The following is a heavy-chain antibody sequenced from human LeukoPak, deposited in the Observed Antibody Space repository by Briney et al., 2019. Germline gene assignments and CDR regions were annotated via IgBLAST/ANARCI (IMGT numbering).Heavy chain of an antibody. J-gene: IGHJ4*02. CDR1: GFTFSSYA. CDR2: ISGSGGST. Sequence: GGSLRLSCAASGFTFSSYAMSWVRQAPGKGLEWVSAISGSGGSTYYADSVKGRFTISRDNSKNTLYLQMNSLRAEDTAVHYCAKDYYDSSGYRSKDFDYWGQGTLVTVSS. CDR3: AKDYYDSSGYRSKDFDY. D-gene: IGHD3-22*01. V-gene: IGHV3-23*01.